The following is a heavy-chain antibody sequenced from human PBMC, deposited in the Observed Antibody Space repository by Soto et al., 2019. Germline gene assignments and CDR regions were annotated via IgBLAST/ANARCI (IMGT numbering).Heavy chain of an antibody. CDR1: GGSISSGGYY. V-gene: IGHV4-31*03. CDR3: ARYSITMVRGVSLNWFDP. D-gene: IGHD3-10*01. Sequence: SETLSLTCTVSGGSISSGGYYWSWIRQHPGKGLEWIGYIYYSWSTYYNPSLKSRVTISVVTSKNQFSLKLSSVTAADTAVYYCARYSITMVRGVSLNWFDPWGQGTLVTVSS. J-gene: IGHJ5*02. CDR2: IYYSWST.